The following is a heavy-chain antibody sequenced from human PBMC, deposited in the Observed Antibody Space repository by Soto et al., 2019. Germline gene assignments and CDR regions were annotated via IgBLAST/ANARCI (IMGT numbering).Heavy chain of an antibody. D-gene: IGHD3-22*01. J-gene: IGHJ4*02. CDR1: GGSISSYY. V-gene: IGHV4-59*01. Sequence: PSETLSLTCTVSGGSISSYYWSWIRRPPGKGLEWIGYIYYSGSTNYNPFLKSRVTISVDTSKNQFSLKLSSVTAADTAVYHCARGRAYDSSGYPLFDYWGQGTLVTVSS. CDR2: IYYSGST. CDR3: ARGRAYDSSGYPLFDY.